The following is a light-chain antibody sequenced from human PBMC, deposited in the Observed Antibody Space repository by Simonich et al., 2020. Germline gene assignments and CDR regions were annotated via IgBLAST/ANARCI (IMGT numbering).Light chain of an antibody. J-gene: IGKJ2*01. CDR1: QSVSRN. CDR3: QQRSNWPYT. V-gene: IGKV3-15*01. Sequence: EIVMTQSPATLSVSPGDRATFSCRASQSVSRNLAWYQQKPGQAPRLLIYGASTRATGIPARFSGSGSGTEFTLTISSLQSEDFAVYYCQQRSNWPYTFGQGTKLEIK. CDR2: GAS.